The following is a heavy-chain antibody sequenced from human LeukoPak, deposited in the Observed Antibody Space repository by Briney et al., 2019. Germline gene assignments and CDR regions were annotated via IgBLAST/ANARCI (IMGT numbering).Heavy chain of an antibody. D-gene: IGHD3-10*01. J-gene: IGHJ5*02. Sequence: PSETLSLTCAVYGGSFSGYYWSWIRQPPGKGLKWIGEINHSGSTNYNPSLKSRVTISVDTSKNQFSLKLSSVTAADTAVYYCARGFSYYGSGSRSRDPWGQGTLVTVSS. CDR3: ARGFSYYGSGSRSRDP. CDR2: INHSGST. V-gene: IGHV4-34*01. CDR1: GGSFSGYY.